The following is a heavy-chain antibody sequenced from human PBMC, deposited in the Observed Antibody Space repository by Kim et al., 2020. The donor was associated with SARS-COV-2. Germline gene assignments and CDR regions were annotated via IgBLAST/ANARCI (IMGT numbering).Heavy chain of an antibody. CDR1: GYTFTGYY. CDR3: ARVPVLLWFGETGGWFDP. V-gene: IGHV1-2*06. CDR2: INPNSGGT. D-gene: IGHD3-10*01. J-gene: IGHJ5*02. Sequence: ASVKVSCKASGYTFTGYYIHWVRQAPGQGLEWMGRINPNSGGTNYAQKFQGRVTVTRDTSISTAYMELSRLRSDDTAVYYCARVPVLLWFGETGGWFDPWGQGTLVTVSS.